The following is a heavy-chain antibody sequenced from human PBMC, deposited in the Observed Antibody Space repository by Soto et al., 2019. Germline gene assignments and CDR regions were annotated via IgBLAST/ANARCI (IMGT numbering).Heavy chain of an antibody. D-gene: IGHD2-15*01. CDR1: GFTFSSYG. J-gene: IGHJ3*02. Sequence: GGSLRLSCAASGFTFSSYGMHWVRQAPGKGLGWVAVISYDGSNKYYADSVKGRFTISRDNSKNTLYLQMNSLRAEDTAVYYCAKTHNRWSMGYHDAFDIWGQGTMVTVS. CDR2: ISYDGSNK. CDR3: AKTHNRWSMGYHDAFDI. V-gene: IGHV3-30*18.